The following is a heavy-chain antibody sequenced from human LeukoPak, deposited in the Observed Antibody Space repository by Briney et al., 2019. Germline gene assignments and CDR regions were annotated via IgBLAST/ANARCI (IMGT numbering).Heavy chain of an antibody. D-gene: IGHD6-6*01. CDR3: AITGDYSSSSGFDY. CDR2: IYTSGST. Sequence: SETLSLTCTVSGGSISSYYWSWIRQPPGKGLEWIGYIYTSGSTDYNPSLKSRVTISVDTSKNQFSLKLSSVTAADTAVYYCAITGDYSSSSGFDYWGQGTLVTVSS. V-gene: IGHV4-4*09. J-gene: IGHJ4*02. CDR1: GGSISSYY.